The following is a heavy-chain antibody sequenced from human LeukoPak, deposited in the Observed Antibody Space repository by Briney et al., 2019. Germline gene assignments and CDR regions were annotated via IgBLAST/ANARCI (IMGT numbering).Heavy chain of an antibody. D-gene: IGHD2-21*01. Sequence: SETLSLTCAVYGGSFSGYYWSWIRQPPGKGLEWIGEINHSGSTNYNPSLKSRVTISVDTSKNQFSLKLSSVTAADTAVYYCARERSDGVSASVDYWGQGTLVNVSS. V-gene: IGHV4-34*01. CDR3: ARERSDGVSASVDY. CDR2: INHSGST. CDR1: GGSFSGYY. J-gene: IGHJ4*02.